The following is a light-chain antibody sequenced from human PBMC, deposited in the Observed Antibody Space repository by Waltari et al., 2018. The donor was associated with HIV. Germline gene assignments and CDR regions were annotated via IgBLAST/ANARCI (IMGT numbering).Light chain of an antibody. V-gene: IGLV1-44*01. CDR1: SSNIGSTT. CDR3: AAWDDSLNGHV. Sequence: QSVLTQPPSASGTPGQRVTISCSGSSSNIGSTTLNWYQQLPATAPKLLIYSNNQRRSGVPDRFSGSKSGTSASLAISGLQSEDEADYYCAAWDDSLNGHVFGTGTKVTVL. J-gene: IGLJ1*01. CDR2: SNN.